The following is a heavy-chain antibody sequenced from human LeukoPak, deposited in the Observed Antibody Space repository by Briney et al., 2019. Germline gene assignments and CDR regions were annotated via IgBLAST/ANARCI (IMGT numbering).Heavy chain of an antibody. CDR2: ISGNGDTT. D-gene: IGHD5-12*01. V-gene: IGHV3-23*01. Sequence: GSLRLSCAASGFTFNNYAMSWVRQAPGKGLEWGSAISGNGDTTYYPDFARGRFTISRDNSKNTVFLQMNSLRAEDTAAYYCAKDLIEGYSGYGHFDYWGQGTLVTVSS. J-gene: IGHJ4*02. CDR1: GFTFNNYA. CDR3: AKDLIEGYSGYGHFDY.